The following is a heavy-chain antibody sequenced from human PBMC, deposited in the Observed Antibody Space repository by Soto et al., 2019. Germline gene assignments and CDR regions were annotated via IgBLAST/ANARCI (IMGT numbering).Heavy chain of an antibody. CDR2: IVPMFGTS. V-gene: IGHV1-69*06. D-gene: IGHD3-3*01. CDR3: NRGSEYDFWSGYL. J-gene: IGHJ4*02. Sequence: QERLVQSGAEVRKPGSSVKVSCKVTGGTSTRYAINWVRQATGQELEWMGGIVPMFGTSKYAQKFQGKVTITADTSTIIAYMELRSLRSEDTAVYYCNRGSEYDFWSGYLWGQGTLVSVSS. CDR1: GGTSTRYA.